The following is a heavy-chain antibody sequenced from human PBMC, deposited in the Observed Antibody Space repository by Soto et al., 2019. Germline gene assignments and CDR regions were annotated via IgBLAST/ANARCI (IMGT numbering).Heavy chain of an antibody. J-gene: IGHJ5*02. D-gene: IGHD3-10*01. V-gene: IGHV4-59*01. CDR1: GDSIGSYS. Sequence: SETLSLTCSVTGDSIGSYSWSWIRQIPGKGLEWIGYIHYSGGTNYTPSLRSRVTISVESSKNQLSLNLTSLTAADTAVYYCARGGTYGSGVYNWFDPWGQGILVTVSS. CDR2: IHYSGGT. CDR3: ARGGTYGSGVYNWFDP.